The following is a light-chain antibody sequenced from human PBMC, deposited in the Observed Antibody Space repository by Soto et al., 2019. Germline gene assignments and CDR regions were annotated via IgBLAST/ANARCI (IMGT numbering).Light chain of an antibody. CDR1: QSVSNNF. Sequence: EIVLTQSPGTLSLSPGEGATLSCRASQSVSNNFLSWYQQKPGQAPRLLIYGASSRATGIPHRFSGSGSGTDFTLTISRLEPEDFAVFYCQQYAKLPLTFGGGNKVEIK. J-gene: IGKJ4*01. CDR2: GAS. V-gene: IGKV3-20*01. CDR3: QQYAKLPLT.